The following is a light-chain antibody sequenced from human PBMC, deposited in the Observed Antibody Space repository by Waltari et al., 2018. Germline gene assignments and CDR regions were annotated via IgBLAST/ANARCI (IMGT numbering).Light chain of an antibody. V-gene: IGLV1-47*01. Sequence: QSVVTQPPSASEPPGQRVTISCSGSASNVRRNYFTRYQQVPGTAPKVVIYRIDRRPSGVPDRFSGSKSGTSASLAISGLRSEDEADYYCAVWDDSVSGWVFGGGTKLTVL. CDR1: ASNVRRNY. CDR2: RID. CDR3: AVWDDSVSGWV. J-gene: IGLJ3*02.